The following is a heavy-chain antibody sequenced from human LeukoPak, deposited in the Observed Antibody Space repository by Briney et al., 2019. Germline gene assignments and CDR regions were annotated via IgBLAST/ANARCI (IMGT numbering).Heavy chain of an antibody. D-gene: IGHD5-12*01. J-gene: IGHJ6*02. V-gene: IGHV4-59*08. CDR1: GGSISSYY. CDR3: ARNHYSGYDPYYYYGMDV. CDR2: IYYSGST. Sequence: SETLSLTCTVSGGSISSYYWSWVRQPPGKGLEWIGYIYYSGSTNYNPSLKSRVTISVDTSKNQFSLKLSSVTAADTAVYYCARNHYSGYDPYYYYGMDVWGQGTTVTVSS.